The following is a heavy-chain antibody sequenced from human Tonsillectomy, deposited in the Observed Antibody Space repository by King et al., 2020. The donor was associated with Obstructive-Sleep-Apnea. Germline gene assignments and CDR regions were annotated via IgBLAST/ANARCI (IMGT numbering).Heavy chain of an antibody. J-gene: IGHJ4*02. V-gene: IGHV3-30*04. CDR2: ISYDGSNK. CDR1: GFIFSGYA. Sequence: QLVQSGGGVVQPGRSLRLSCAASGFIFSGYAMHWIRQAPGKGLEWVAVISYDGSNKYYADSVKGRFTISRDNSKKTLYLQMNSLRAEDTAVYFCARDPYYDILTGHQSIDYLGQGTLVTVSS. CDR3: ARDPYYDILTGHQSIDY. D-gene: IGHD3-9*01.